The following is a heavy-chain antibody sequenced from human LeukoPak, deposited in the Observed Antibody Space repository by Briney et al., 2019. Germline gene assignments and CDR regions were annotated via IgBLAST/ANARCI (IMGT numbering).Heavy chain of an antibody. D-gene: IGHD3-22*01. CDR2: INAGNGNT. J-gene: IGHJ4*02. CDR1: GYTFTSYA. V-gene: IGHV1-3*03. CDR3: ARDALMGDRSGYYFDY. Sequence: ASVKVSCKASGYTFTSYAMHWVRQAPGQRLEWMGWINAGNGNTKYSQEFQGRVTITRDTSASTAYMELSSLRSEDMAVYYCARDALMGDRSGYYFDYWGQGTLVTVSS.